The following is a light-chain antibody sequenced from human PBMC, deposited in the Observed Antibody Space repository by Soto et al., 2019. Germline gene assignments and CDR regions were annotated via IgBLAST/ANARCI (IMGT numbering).Light chain of an antibody. Sequence: DIQMTQSPSTLSASIGDTVTLTCRASQSLTGRLAWYQQKPGRPPKLLIYDVSILESGVASRCSGSGSWADFTLTISSLRPNGFASCYCQQYKVYPYTFGQGTRL. CDR3: QQYKVYPYT. J-gene: IGKJ2*01. CDR2: DVS. V-gene: IGKV1-5*01. CDR1: QSLTGR.